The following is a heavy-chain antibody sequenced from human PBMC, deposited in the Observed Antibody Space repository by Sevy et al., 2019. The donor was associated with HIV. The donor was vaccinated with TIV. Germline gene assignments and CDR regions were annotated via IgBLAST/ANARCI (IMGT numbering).Heavy chain of an antibody. CDR2: ISGSGGST. Sequence: GGSLRLSCAASGFTFSSYAMSWVRQAPGKGLVWVSAISGSGGSTYYADSVKGRFTISRDNSKNTLYLQMNSLRAEDTAVYYCAKDPDYYDSNGYPDYWGQGTLVTVSS. D-gene: IGHD3-22*01. CDR3: AKDPDYYDSNGYPDY. CDR1: GFTFSSYA. J-gene: IGHJ4*02. V-gene: IGHV3-23*01.